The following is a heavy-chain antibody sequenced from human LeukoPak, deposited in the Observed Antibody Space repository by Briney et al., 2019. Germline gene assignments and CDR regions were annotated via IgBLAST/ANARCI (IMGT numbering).Heavy chain of an antibody. J-gene: IGHJ3*02. CDR2: ISSSGSTI. CDR1: GFTFSSYE. V-gene: IGHV3-48*03. Sequence: PGGSLRLSCAASGFTFSSYEMNWVRQAPGKGLEWVSYISSSGSTIYYADSVKGRFTISRDNAENLLYLQMNSLRAEDTAVYYCARELGYCSSSSCYTSLDAFDIWGQGTTVTVSS. D-gene: IGHD2-2*02. CDR3: ARELGYCSSSSCYTSLDAFDI.